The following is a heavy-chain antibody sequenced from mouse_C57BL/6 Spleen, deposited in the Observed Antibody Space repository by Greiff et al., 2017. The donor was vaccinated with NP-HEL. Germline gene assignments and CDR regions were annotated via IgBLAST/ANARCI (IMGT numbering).Heavy chain of an antibody. CDR2: IYPRSGNT. Sequence: VKLQESGAELARPGASVKLSCKASGYTFTSYGISWVKQRTGQGLEWIGEIYPRSGNTYYNEKFKGKATLTADKSSSTAYMELRSLTSEDSAVYFCARGTTVVAKYFDVWGTGTTVTVSS. CDR1: GYTFTSYG. D-gene: IGHD1-1*01. CDR3: ARGTTVVAKYFDV. V-gene: IGHV1-81*01. J-gene: IGHJ1*03.